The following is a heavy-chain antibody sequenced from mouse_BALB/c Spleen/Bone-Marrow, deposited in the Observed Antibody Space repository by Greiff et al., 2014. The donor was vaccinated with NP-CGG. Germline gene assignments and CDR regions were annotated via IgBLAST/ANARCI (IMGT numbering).Heavy chain of an antibody. V-gene: IGHV1-7*01. Sequence: VKLQESGAELAKPGASVKMSCKASGYTFTSYWMHWVKQRPGQGLEWIGYINPSTGYTEYNQKFKDKATLTADKSSSTAYMQLSSLTSEVSAVYYSAKNWYFDVWGAGTTVTVSS. J-gene: IGHJ1*01. CDR1: GYTFTSYW. CDR2: INPSTGYT. CDR3: AKNWYFDV.